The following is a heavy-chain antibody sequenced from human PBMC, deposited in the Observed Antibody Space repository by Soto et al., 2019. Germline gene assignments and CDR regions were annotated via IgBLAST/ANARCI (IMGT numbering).Heavy chain of an antibody. D-gene: IGHD1-1*01. CDR1: GFTFSSYP. CDR2: LSFDGKVK. J-gene: IGHJ4*02. V-gene: IGHV3-30*04. CDR3: ARDPLRGSPDYFDY. Sequence: GGSLRLSCAASGFTFSSYPMHWLRLTPGKGLEWLTVLSFDGKVKHYADSVEGRFTISRDISKNTLYLQMNSLRGEDTAVYYCARDPLRGSPDYFDYWGQGTPVTVSS.